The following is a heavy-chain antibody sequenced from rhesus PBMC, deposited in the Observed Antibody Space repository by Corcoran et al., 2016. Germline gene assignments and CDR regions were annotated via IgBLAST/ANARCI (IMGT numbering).Heavy chain of an antibody. CDR1: GGSISDAYF. CDR3: WLDQFDV. V-gene: IGHV4-106*01. CDR2: IYGGGGAT. Sequence: QVQLQESGPGLVKPSETLSLTCAVSGGSISDAYFWSWVRQPPGKGLEWIGYIYGGGGATYYNTSLKNRVTISKDTSKNQFSLKLTSVTAADTAVYYCWLDQFDVWGAGILVTVSS. J-gene: IGHJ5-1*01. D-gene: IGHD2-33*01.